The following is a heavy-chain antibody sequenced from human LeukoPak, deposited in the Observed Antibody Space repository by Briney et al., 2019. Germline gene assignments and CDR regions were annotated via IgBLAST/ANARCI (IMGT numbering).Heavy chain of an antibody. CDR1: GGSFSGYY. D-gene: IGHD5-12*01. J-gene: IGHJ3*02. V-gene: IGHV4-34*01. CDR2: INHSGST. Sequence: SETLSLTCAVYGGSFSGYYWRWIRQPPGQGLEWIGEINHSGSTKYNPSLKSRVTISVDRSTNQFFLRLPSVTAADTAVYYCACHVVRYSAYDRDEDPFDIWGQGTMVTVSS. CDR3: ACHVVRYSAYDRDEDPFDI.